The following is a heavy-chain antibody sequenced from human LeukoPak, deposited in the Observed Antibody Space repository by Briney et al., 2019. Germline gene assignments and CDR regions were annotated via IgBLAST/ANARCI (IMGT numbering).Heavy chain of an antibody. CDR1: GGSFSGYY. V-gene: IGHV4-34*01. J-gene: IGHJ4*02. CDR3: ARRQARYFDWLAPTPVDY. CDR2: INHSGST. Sequence: PSETLSLTCAVYGGSFSGYYWSWIRQPPGKGLEWIGEINHSGSTNYNPSLKSRVTISVDTSKNQFSLKLSSVTAADTAVYYCARRQARYFDWLAPTPVDYWGQGTLVTVSS. D-gene: IGHD3-9*01.